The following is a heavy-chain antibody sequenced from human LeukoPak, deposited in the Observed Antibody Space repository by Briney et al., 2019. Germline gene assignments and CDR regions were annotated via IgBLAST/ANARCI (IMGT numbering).Heavy chain of an antibody. CDR1: GGSISSGGYS. D-gene: IGHD6-19*01. CDR2: IYHSGST. CDR3: ARERGEEYSSGWYKTNFFDT. V-gene: IGHV4-30-2*01. J-gene: IGHJ4*02. Sequence: SETLSLTCAVSGGSISSGGYSWSWIRQPPGKGLEWIGYIYHSGSTNYNPSLKSRVTISVDTSKNQFSLKLSSVTAADTALYYCARERGEEYSSGWYKTNFFDTWGQGTRVTVSS.